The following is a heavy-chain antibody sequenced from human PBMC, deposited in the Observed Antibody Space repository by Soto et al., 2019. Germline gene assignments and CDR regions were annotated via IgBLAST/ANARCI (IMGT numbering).Heavy chain of an antibody. J-gene: IGHJ4*02. Sequence: GASVKVSCKASGDIFTNYAFHWVRQAPGQGLEWMGRINAANGNTEYSQKFQGRVTITRDTSASAAYMEVSSLRYEDTAVYYCARRSRDGDGTFDLWGQGTLVTAPQ. CDR1: GDIFTNYA. CDR2: INAANGNT. V-gene: IGHV1-3*01. D-gene: IGHD1-26*01. CDR3: ARRSRDGDGTFDL.